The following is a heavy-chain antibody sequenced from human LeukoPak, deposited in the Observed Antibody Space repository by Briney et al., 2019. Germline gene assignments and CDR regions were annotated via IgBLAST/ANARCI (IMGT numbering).Heavy chain of an antibody. CDR1: GFTFSSYA. CDR2: IRSSGGST. D-gene: IGHD6-13*01. V-gene: IGHV3-23*01. CDR3: ARSLVRGIAAAGY. Sequence: GGSLRLSCAASGFTFSSYAMSWVRQAPGKGLEWVSSIRSSGGSTFYADSVRGRFTISRDNAKNSLYLQMNSLRAEDTAVYYCARSLVRGIAAAGYWGQGTLVTVSS. J-gene: IGHJ4*02.